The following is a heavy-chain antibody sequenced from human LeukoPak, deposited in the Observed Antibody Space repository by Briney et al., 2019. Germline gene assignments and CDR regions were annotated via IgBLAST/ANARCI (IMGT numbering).Heavy chain of an antibody. J-gene: IGHJ4*02. CDR1: GGSFSGYY. CDR3: ARHYSPRSYCSSTSCPYYFDY. V-gene: IGHV4-34*01. CDR2: INHSGST. Sequence: SETQSLTCGVYGGSFSGYYWSWIRQPPGKGLEWIGEINHSGSTNYSPSLKSRVTVSVDTSKKQFSLKLSSVTAADTAVYYCARHYSPRSYCSSTSCPYYFDYWGQGTLVTVSS. D-gene: IGHD2-2*01.